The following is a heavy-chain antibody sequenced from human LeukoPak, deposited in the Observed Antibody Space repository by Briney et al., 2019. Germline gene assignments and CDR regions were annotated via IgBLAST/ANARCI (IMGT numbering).Heavy chain of an antibody. Sequence: GRSLRLSCAASGFTFSSYGMHWVRQAPGKGLEWVAVIWSDGSNKDYADSVKGRFTISRDYSKNTLYLEMNRLRAEDTAVYYCAKDRGATGSDWFDPWGQGTLVSVSS. CDR2: IWSDGSNK. CDR3: AKDRGATGSDWFDP. D-gene: IGHD1-26*01. CDR1: GFTFSSYG. J-gene: IGHJ5*02. V-gene: IGHV3-33*06.